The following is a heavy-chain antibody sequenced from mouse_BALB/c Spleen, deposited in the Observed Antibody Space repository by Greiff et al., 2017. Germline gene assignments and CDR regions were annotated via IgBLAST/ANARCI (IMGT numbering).Heavy chain of an antibody. V-gene: IGHV5-6-3*01. CDR2: INSNGGST. Sequence: EVQVVESGGGLVQPGGSLKLSCAASGFTFSSYGMSWVRQTPDKRLELVATINSNGGSTYYPDSVKGRFTISRDNAKNTLYLQMSSLKSEDTAMYYCARDGKRAMDYWGQGTSVTVSS. CDR3: ARDGKRAMDY. J-gene: IGHJ4*01. CDR1: GFTFSSYG. D-gene: IGHD2-1*01.